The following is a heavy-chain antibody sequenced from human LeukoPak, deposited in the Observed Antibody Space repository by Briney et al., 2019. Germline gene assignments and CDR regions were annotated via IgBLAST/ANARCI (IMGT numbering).Heavy chain of an antibody. D-gene: IGHD3-3*01. Sequence: PLGTPSLTCTVSGGSLSSYYWGWIPAPPREGVGWIGYIYYSGSTNYNPSLKSRVTISVDTSKNQFSLKLSSVTAADTAVYYCASHGVAPDYYFDYWGQGTLVTVSS. CDR3: ASHGVAPDYYFDY. J-gene: IGHJ4*02. CDR1: GGSLSSYY. V-gene: IGHV4-59*01. CDR2: IYYSGST.